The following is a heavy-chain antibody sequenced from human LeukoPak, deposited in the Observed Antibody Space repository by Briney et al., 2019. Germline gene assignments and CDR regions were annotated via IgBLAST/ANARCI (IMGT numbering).Heavy chain of an antibody. J-gene: IGHJ4*02. CDR1: GFTFSSYA. CDR2: ISYDGSNK. Sequence: GSLRLSCAASGFTFSSYAMHWVRQAPGKGLEWVAVISYDGSNKYYADSVKGRFTISRDNSKNTLYLQMNSLRAEDTAVYYCASGGRVVPAALDYWGQGTLVTVSS. D-gene: IGHD2-2*01. CDR3: ASGGRVVPAALDY. V-gene: IGHV3-30*01.